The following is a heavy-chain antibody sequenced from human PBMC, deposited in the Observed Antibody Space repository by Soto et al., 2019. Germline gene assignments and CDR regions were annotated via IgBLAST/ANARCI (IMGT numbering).Heavy chain of an antibody. CDR1: GGTFSSYA. CDR2: IIPIFGTA. Sequence: QVQLVQSGAEVKKPGSSVKVSCKASGGTFSSYAISWVRQAPGQGLEWMGGIIPIFGTANYAQEFQGRVTITADESTSTAYMELSSLRSEDTAVYYCARVGANYYDSSGYLDYWGQGTLVTVSS. CDR3: ARVGANYYDSSGYLDY. J-gene: IGHJ4*02. D-gene: IGHD3-22*01. V-gene: IGHV1-69*01.